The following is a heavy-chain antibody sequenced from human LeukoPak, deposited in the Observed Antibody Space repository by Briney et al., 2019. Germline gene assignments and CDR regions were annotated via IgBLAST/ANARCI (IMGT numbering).Heavy chain of an antibody. D-gene: IGHD3-16*02. Sequence: PGGSLRLSCAASGFTFSSYSMNWVRQAPGKGPEWVSSISSSSSYIYYADSVKGRFTISRDNAKNSLYLQMNSLRAEDTAVYYCASVMGYDYVWGSYPFDYWGQGTLVTVSS. CDR3: ASVMGYDYVWGSYPFDY. V-gene: IGHV3-21*01. CDR2: ISSSSSYI. CDR1: GFTFSSYS. J-gene: IGHJ4*02.